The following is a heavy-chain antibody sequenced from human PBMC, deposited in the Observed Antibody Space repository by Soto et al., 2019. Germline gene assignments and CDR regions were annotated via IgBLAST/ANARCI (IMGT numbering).Heavy chain of an antibody. CDR1: GFTFDDYA. Sequence: GGSLRLSCAASGFTFDDYAMHWVRQAPGKGLEWVSGISWNSGSIGYADSVKGRFTISRDNAKNSLYLQMNSLRAEGTALYYCAKDKQWLTSGNDAFDIWGQGTMVTVSS. V-gene: IGHV3-9*01. J-gene: IGHJ3*02. D-gene: IGHD6-19*01. CDR3: AKDKQWLTSGNDAFDI. CDR2: ISWNSGSI.